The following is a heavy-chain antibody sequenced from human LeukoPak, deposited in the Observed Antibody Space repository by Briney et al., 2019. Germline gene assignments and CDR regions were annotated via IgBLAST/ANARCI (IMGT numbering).Heavy chain of an antibody. V-gene: IGHV3-53*04. CDR3: ARSRYSAYDLSY. CDR2: IYSGGST. J-gene: IGHJ4*02. Sequence: GGSLRLSCAASGFTVNSNYTTWVRQAPGKGLEWVSIIYSGGSTYYADSVKGRFTISRHNSKNTLYLQMNSLKPEDTAVYYCARSRYSAYDLSYWGQGTLVTVSS. D-gene: IGHD5-12*01. CDR1: GFTVNSNY.